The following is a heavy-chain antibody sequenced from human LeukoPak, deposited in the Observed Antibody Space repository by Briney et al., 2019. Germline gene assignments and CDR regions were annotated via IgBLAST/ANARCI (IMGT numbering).Heavy chain of an antibody. CDR2: IQYDGSNQ. CDR1: RFTFSTYG. D-gene: IGHD6-19*01. CDR3: AKGIAVAGYYYYYMDV. J-gene: IGHJ6*03. V-gene: IGHV3-30*02. Sequence: GGSLRLSCAASRFTFSTYGMHWVRQAPGKGLEWVAYIQYDGSNQQYADSMKGRFTISRDNSKNTLYLQMNSLRAEDTAVYYCAKGIAVAGYYYYYMDVWGKGTTVTISS.